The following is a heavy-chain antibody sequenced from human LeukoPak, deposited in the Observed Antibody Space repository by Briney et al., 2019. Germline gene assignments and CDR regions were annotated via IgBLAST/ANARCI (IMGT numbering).Heavy chain of an antibody. CDR2: ISSSGSTI. CDR1: GFTFSNYY. CDR3: ARAQNTAMVTR. V-gene: IGHV3-11*01. Sequence: GGSLRLSCAASGFTFSNYYMSWIRQAPGKGLEWVSYISSSGSTIYYADSVKGRFTISRDNAKNSLYLQMNSLRAEDTAVYYCARAQNTAMVTRWGQGTLVTVSS. J-gene: IGHJ4*02. D-gene: IGHD5-18*01.